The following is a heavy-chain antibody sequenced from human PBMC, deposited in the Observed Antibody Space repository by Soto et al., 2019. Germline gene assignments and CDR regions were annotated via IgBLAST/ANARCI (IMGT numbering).Heavy chain of an antibody. D-gene: IGHD3-3*01. CDR3: ARVKGRGGSYSVWAV. CDR1: GGTFSSYA. CDR2: IIPIFGTA. J-gene: IGHJ6*03. Sequence: VKVSCKASGGTFSSYAISWVRQAPGQGLEWMGGIIPIFGTANYAQKFQGRVTITADESTSTAYMELSSLRSEDTAVYYCARVKGRGGSYSVWAVGGKGTTVTVS. V-gene: IGHV1-69*13.